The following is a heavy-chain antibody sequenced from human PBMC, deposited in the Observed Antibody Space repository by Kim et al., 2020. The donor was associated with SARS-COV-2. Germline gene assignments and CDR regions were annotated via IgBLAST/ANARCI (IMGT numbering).Heavy chain of an antibody. CDR2: INHSGST. Sequence: SETLSLTCAVYGGSFSGYYWSWIRQPPGKGLEWIGEINHSGSTNYNPSLKSRVTISVDTSKNQFSLKLSSVTAADTAVYYCASLTSLGYCSGGSCKPQIDYWGQGTLVTVSS. J-gene: IGHJ4*02. CDR1: GGSFSGYY. V-gene: IGHV4-34*01. CDR3: ASLTSLGYCSGGSCKPQIDY. D-gene: IGHD2-15*01.